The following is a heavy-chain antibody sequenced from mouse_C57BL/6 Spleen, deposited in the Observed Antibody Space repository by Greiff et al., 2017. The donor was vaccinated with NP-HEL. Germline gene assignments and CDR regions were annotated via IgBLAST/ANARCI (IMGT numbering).Heavy chain of an antibody. D-gene: IGHD2-3*01. J-gene: IGHJ3*01. CDR3: VSLYDGYYGPLFAY. V-gene: IGHV10-1*01. CDR1: GFSFNTYA. Sequence: EVKLMESGGGLVQPKGSLKLSCAASGFSFNTYAMNWVRQAPGKGLEWVARIRGKSNNYATYYADSVKDRFTISRDDSESMLYLQMNNLKTEDTAMYYCVSLYDGYYGPLFAYWGQGTLVTVSA. CDR2: IRGKSNNYAT.